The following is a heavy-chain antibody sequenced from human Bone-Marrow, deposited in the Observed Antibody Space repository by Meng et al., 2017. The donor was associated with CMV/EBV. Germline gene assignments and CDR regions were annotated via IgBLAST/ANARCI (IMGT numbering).Heavy chain of an antibody. J-gene: IGHJ4*02. CDR1: GFTFSSYS. D-gene: IGHD3-22*01. V-gene: IGHV3-21*01. Sequence: GESLKISCAASGFTFSSYSMNWVRQAPGKGLEWVSSISSSSSYIYYADSVKGRFTISRDNAKNSLYLQMNSLRAEDTAVYYCARDAYYYDSSGYPAEYDYWGQGTLVTVSS. CDR2: ISSSSSYI. CDR3: ARDAYYYDSSGYPAEYDY.